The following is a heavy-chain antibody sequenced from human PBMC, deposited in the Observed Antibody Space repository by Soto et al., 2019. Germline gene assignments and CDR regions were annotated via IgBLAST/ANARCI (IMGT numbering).Heavy chain of an antibody. CDR3: AREPSGYCSSTSCYRHAFDI. Sequence: SETLSLTCAVSGGSISSSNWWWRVLQPQRKGLEWIGEIYHSGSTNYNPSLKSRVTISVDKSKNQFSLKLSSVTAADTAVYYCAREPSGYCSSTSCYRHAFDIWGQGTMVT. V-gene: IGHV4-4*02. D-gene: IGHD2-2*01. J-gene: IGHJ3*02. CDR1: GGSISSSNW. CDR2: IYHSGST.